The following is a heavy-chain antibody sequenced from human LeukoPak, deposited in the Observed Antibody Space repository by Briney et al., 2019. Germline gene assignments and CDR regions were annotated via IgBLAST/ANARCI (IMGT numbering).Heavy chain of an antibody. Sequence: ASVKVSCKASGYTFTSYYMHWVRQAPGQGLEWMGIINPSGGSTSYAQKFQGRVTMTRDTSTSTVYMELSSLRSEDTAVYYCARDVPTGGTAMAYYFDYWGQGTLVTVSS. CDR2: INPSGGST. CDR3: ARDVPTGGTAMAYYFDY. D-gene: IGHD5-18*01. V-gene: IGHV1-46*01. CDR1: GYTFTSYY. J-gene: IGHJ4*02.